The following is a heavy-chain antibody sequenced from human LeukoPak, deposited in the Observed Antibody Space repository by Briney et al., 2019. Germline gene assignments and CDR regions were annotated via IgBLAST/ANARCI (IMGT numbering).Heavy chain of an antibody. V-gene: IGHV1-18*01. CDR2: INTYNGDT. D-gene: IGHD2-2*01. J-gene: IGHJ6*02. CDR3: ARDGVVIRGAFTLSYNAMDV. Sequence: ASVKVSCKASGYTFVNYGLSWVRQAPGQGLEWMGRINTYNGDTDYAQNVRGRVIMTTDTSTNTGYMELRSPRSDDTAVYYCARDGVVIRGAFTLSYNAMDVWGQGTTVAVSS. CDR1: GYTFVNYG.